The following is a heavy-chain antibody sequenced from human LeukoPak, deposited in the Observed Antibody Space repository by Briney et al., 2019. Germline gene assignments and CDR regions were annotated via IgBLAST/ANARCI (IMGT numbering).Heavy chain of an antibody. V-gene: IGHV4-59*08. J-gene: IGHJ3*02. CDR2: IHYSWNT. CDR1: GGFIASYY. CDR3: ARPQHTAVTGVFDI. D-gene: IGHD5-18*01. Sequence: SETLSLTCTVSGGFIASYYWSWIRQPPGKGLEWIGYIHYSWNTNYNPSLKSRVTMSMDTSKNQFSLKLESVTAADTAVYYCARPQHTAVTGVFDIWGQGTGVTVSS.